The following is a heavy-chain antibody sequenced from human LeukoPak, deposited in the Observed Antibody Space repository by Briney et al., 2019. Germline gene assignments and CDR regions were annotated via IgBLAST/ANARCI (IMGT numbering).Heavy chain of an antibody. CDR2: IVVGSGNT. V-gene: IGHV1-58*01. J-gene: IGHJ6*02. CDR1: GFTFTSSA. CDR3: AADRPGSGKNYYYYGMDV. Sequence: SVKVSCKASGFTFTSSAVQWVRQARGQRLEWIGWIVVGSGNTNYAQKFQERVTITRDMSTSTAYMELSRLRSEDTAVYYCAADRPGSGKNYYYYGMDVWGQGTTVTVSS. D-gene: IGHD3-10*01.